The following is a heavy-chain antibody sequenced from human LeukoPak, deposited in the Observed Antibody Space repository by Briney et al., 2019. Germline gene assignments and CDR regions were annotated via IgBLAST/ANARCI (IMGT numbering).Heavy chain of an antibody. CDR1: GYTFTSYG. Sequence: ASVKVSCKASGYTFTSYGISWVRQAPGQGLEWMGWISAYNGNTNYAQKLQGRVTMTTDTSTSTAYMELRSLRSDDTAVYYCARVGPNYYDIMTAPEWFDPWGQGTLVTVSS. CDR3: ARVGPNYYDIMTAPEWFDP. CDR2: ISAYNGNT. V-gene: IGHV1-18*04. J-gene: IGHJ5*02. D-gene: IGHD3-9*01.